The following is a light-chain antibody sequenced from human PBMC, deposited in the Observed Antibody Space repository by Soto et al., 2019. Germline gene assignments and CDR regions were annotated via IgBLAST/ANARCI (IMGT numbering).Light chain of an antibody. Sequence: DIQITQSPSTLSESVGDRVTITCRASQRISNCMAWYQQKPGKAPKHLIYKTSNLESGVPSRFSGSGSGTDFTLTISSLQPQDFATYYCRQLNSYPLTFGGGTKVDVK. V-gene: IGKV1-5*03. J-gene: IGKJ4*01. CDR2: KTS. CDR1: QRISNC. CDR3: RQLNSYPLT.